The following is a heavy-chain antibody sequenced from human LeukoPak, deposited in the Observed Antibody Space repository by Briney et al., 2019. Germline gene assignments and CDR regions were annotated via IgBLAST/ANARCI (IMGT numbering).Heavy chain of an antibody. D-gene: IGHD3-10*01. Sequence: KPSETLSLTCTVSGGSISSSSYYWGWIRQPPGKGLEWIGSIYYSGSTNYNPSLKSRVTISVDTSKNQFSLKLSSVTAADTAVYYCARQKRGRSGSPRGYYYHMDVWGKGTTVTISS. CDR3: ARQKRGRSGSPRGYYYHMDV. J-gene: IGHJ6*03. CDR2: IYYSGST. V-gene: IGHV4-39*01. CDR1: GGSISSSSYY.